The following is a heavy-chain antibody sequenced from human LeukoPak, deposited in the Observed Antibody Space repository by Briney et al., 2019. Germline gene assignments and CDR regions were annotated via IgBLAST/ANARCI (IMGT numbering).Heavy chain of an antibody. CDR3: ARVRYCSGGSCYFYNAMDV. Sequence: GGSLRLSCAASGFTFSSYGMHWVRQAPGKGLEWVAVISYDGSNKYYADSVKGRFTISRDNSKNTLYLQMNSLRAEDTAVYYCARVRYCSGGSCYFYNAMDVWGQGTTVTVSS. V-gene: IGHV3-30*03. CDR2: ISYDGSNK. D-gene: IGHD2-15*01. J-gene: IGHJ6*02. CDR1: GFTFSSYG.